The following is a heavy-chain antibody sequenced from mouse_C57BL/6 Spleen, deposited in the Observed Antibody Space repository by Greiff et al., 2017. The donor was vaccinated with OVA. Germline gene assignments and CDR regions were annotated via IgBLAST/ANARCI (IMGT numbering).Heavy chain of an antibody. D-gene: IGHD1-1*01. J-gene: IGHJ4*01. Sequence: EVQLQQSGPELVKPGASVKISCKASGYTFTDYYMNWVKQSHGKSLEWIGDINPNNGGTSYNQKFKGKATLTVDKSSSTAYMELRSLTSEDSAVYYCARPITTVVADAMDYWGQGTSVTVSS. CDR3: ARPITTVVADAMDY. CDR1: GYTFTDYY. V-gene: IGHV1-26*01. CDR2: INPNNGGT.